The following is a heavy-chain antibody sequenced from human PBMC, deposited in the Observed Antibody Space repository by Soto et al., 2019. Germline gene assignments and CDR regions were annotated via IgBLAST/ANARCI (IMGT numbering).Heavy chain of an antibody. V-gene: IGHV4-31*03. CDR2: IYYSGST. CDR1: GGSISSGGYY. J-gene: IGHJ6*02. Sequence: SETQSLTCTVSGGSISSGGYYWSWIRQHPGKGLEWIGYIYYSGSTYYNPSLKSRVTISVDTSKNQFSLKLSSVTAADTAVYYCARDRRGYSYGYYYYYGMDVWGQGTTVTVSS. CDR3: ARDRRGYSYGYYYYYGMDV. D-gene: IGHD5-18*01.